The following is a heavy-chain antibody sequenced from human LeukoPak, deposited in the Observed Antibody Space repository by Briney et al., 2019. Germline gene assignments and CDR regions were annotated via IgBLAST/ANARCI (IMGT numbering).Heavy chain of an antibody. CDR3: AREGAVPYYFDY. V-gene: IGHV1-46*01. CDR2: INPSGGST. CDR1: GYTFTSYY. J-gene: IGHJ4*02. Sequence: GASVKVSCKASGYTFTSYYMHWVRQAPGQGLEWMGIINPSGGSTSYAQKFQGRVTMTRDTSTSTAYMELRSLRSDDTAVYYCAREGAVPYYFDYWGQGTLVTVSS. D-gene: IGHD3-16*01.